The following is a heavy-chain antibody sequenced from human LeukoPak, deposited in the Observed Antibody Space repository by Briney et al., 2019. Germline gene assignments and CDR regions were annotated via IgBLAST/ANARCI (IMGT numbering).Heavy chain of an antibody. V-gene: IGHV3-23*01. D-gene: IGHD6-13*01. CDR1: GFPFSSYA. CDR2: ISSSGGST. CDR3: AKKGIAAAGPYYFDY. J-gene: IGHJ4*02. Sequence: GGSLRLSCAASGFPFSSYAMSWVRQAPGKGLEWVSAISSSGGSTNYADSVKGRFTISRDNSKNTLYLQMNSLRAEDTAVYYCAKKGIAAAGPYYFDYWGQGTLVTVSS.